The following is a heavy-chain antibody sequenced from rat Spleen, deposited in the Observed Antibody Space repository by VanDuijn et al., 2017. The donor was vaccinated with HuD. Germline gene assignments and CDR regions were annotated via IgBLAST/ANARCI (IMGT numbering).Heavy chain of an antibody. Sequence: EVQLVESDGGLVQPGRSLKLSCVASGFTFSDYNMAWVRQAPKKGLEWVATIIYDDSRTYYRDSVKGRFTISRDNAKSTLYLQMDSLRSEDTATYYCARHQDVYYGSNWFAYWGQGTRVTVSS. CDR3: ARHQDVYYGSNWFAY. V-gene: IGHV5S10*01. D-gene: IGHD1-6*01. J-gene: IGHJ3*01. CDR1: GFTFSDYN. CDR2: IIYDDSRT.